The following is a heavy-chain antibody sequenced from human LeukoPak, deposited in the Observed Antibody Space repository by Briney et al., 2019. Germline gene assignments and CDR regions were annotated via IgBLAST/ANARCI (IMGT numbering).Heavy chain of an antibody. CDR1: SGSINNSHYY. CDR2: IYYSWST. CDR3: ARRRILLWSHMAFDM. J-gene: IGHJ3*02. V-gene: IGHV4-39*01. Sequence: SETLSLTCTVSSGSINNSHYYWGWIRQPPGKGLEWIGSIYYSWSTYYNPSLKSRVTMSVDTSKDQFSLRLNSVTAADTAVYYCARRRILLWSHMAFDMWGQGTMVTISS. D-gene: IGHD3-10*01.